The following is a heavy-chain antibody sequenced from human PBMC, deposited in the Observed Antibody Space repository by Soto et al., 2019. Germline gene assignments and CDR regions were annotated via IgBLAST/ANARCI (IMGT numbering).Heavy chain of an antibody. J-gene: IGHJ4*02. Sequence: QVQLVQSGAEMKSPGSSVKVSCKATGYIFIGSYLHWIRQAPGQGPEWMGSIYPATGDTDYAQTYQARVILTGDTAIGPAYMELKWLTFDDTGMYYCARGPSEWGQGTLVTVS. CDR3: ARGPSE. V-gene: IGHV1-2*02. CDR1: GYIFIGSY. CDR2: IYPATGDT.